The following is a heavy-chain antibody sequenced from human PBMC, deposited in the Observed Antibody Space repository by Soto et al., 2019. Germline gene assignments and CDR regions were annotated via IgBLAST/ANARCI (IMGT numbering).Heavy chain of an antibody. D-gene: IGHD3-10*01. V-gene: IGHV4-59*01. CDR1: GGSISSYY. Sequence: SETLSLTCTVSGGSISSYYWSWIRQPPGKGLEWIGYIYYSGSTNYNPSLKSRVTISVDTSKNQFSLKLSSVTAADTAVYYCAGVGDCRGLYRYLDYWGQGTLVTVSS. CDR2: IYYSGST. CDR3: AGVGDCRGLYRYLDY. J-gene: IGHJ4*02.